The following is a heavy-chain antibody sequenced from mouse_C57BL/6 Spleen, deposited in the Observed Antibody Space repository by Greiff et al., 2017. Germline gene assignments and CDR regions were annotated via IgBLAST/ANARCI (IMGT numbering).Heavy chain of an antibody. D-gene: IGHD2-1*01. Sequence: EVNLVESEGGLVQPGSSMKLSCTASGFTFSDYYMAWVRQVPEKGLEWVANINYDGSSTYYLDSLKSRFIISRDNAKNILYLQMSSLKSEDTATYYGARAWGNSYYYAMDYWGQGTSVTVSS. CDR3: ARAWGNSYYYAMDY. CDR2: INYDGSST. V-gene: IGHV5-16*01. J-gene: IGHJ4*01. CDR1: GFTFSDYY.